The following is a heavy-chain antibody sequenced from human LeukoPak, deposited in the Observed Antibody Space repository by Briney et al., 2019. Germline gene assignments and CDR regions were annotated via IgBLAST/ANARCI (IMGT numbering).Heavy chain of an antibody. V-gene: IGHV1-69*13. J-gene: IGHJ4*02. CDR2: IIPIFGTA. CDR3: ARDNDSSGYVGFPFDY. CDR1: GYIFPSYG. Sequence: SVKVSCKASGYIFPSYGISWVRQAPGQGLEWMGGIIPIFGTANYAQKFQGRVTITADESTSTAYMELSSLRSEDTAVYYCARDNDSSGYVGFPFDYWGQGTLVTVSS. D-gene: IGHD3-22*01.